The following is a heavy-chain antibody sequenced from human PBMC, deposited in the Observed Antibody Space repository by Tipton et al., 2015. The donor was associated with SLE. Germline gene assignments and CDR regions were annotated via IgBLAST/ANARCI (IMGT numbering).Heavy chain of an antibody. CDR2: LDYSGSP. V-gene: IGHV4-39*07. Sequence: TLSLTCTVSGGSIRSSTYYWGWIRQPPGKRLEWIGSLDYSGSPYYNPSLKSRINISVDTSKNQFSLKLSSVTAADTAVYYCARAVGDTSGYLDYWGLGTLVTVSS. D-gene: IGHD3-22*01. J-gene: IGHJ4*02. CDR3: ARAVGDTSGYLDY. CDR1: GGSIRSSTYY.